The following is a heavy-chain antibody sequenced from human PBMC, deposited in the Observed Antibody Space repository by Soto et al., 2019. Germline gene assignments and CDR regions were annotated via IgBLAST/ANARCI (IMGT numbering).Heavy chain of an antibody. V-gene: IGHV1-24*01. D-gene: IGHD2-8*01. CDR1: GYTVTESS. CDR3: ATEGGPYCTNGVCYRPYGMDV. J-gene: IGHJ6*02. CDR2: FDPEDGET. Sequence: ASVHVPCKVSGYTVTESSVHCARQAAGKLPAWVGGFDPEDGETIYAQKVQGRVTMTEDTSTDTAYMELSSLRSEDTAVYYCATEGGPYCTNGVCYRPYGMDVWGQGTTVTVS.